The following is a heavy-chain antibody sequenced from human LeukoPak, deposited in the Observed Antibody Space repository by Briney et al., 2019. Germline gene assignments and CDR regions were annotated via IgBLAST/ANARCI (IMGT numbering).Heavy chain of an antibody. Sequence: SVTVSCKASGGTFSSYTISWVRQAPGQGLEWMGRIIPILGIANYAQKFQGRVTITADKSTSTAYMELSSLRSDDTAVYYCARDGGSYDLGFDPWGQGTLVTVSS. D-gene: IGHD1-26*01. J-gene: IGHJ5*02. CDR1: GGTFSSYT. CDR3: ARDGGSYDLGFDP. CDR2: IIPILGIA. V-gene: IGHV1-69*04.